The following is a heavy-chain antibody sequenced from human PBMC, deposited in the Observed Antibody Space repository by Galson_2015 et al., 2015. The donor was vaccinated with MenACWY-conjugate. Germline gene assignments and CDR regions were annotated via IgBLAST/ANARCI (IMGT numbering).Heavy chain of an antibody. V-gene: IGHV1-2*04. CDR2: INPNSGGT. D-gene: IGHD2/OR15-2a*01. CDR1: GYTFTGYY. Sequence: SVKVSCKASGYTFTGYYMHWVRQAPGQGLEWMGWINPNSGGTNYAQKFQGWVTMTRDTSISTAYMELSRLRSDDTAVYYCARDNSNNYYYMDVGGKGTTVTVSS. J-gene: IGHJ6*03. CDR3: ARDNSNNYYYMDV.